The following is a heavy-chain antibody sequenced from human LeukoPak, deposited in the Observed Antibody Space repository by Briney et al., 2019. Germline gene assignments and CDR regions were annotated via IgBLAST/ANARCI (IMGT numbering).Heavy chain of an antibody. J-gene: IGHJ4*02. CDR3: ARDHYDILAGYFDY. CDR1: GGSISGYY. CDR2: IYTSGST. D-gene: IGHD3-9*01. V-gene: IGHV4-4*07. Sequence: SETLSLTCTVSGGSISGYYWSWIRQPAGKGLEWIGRIYTSGSTNYNPSLKSRVTISVDTSKNQLSLRLSSVTAADTAVYYCARDHYDILAGYFDYWGQGTLVTVSS.